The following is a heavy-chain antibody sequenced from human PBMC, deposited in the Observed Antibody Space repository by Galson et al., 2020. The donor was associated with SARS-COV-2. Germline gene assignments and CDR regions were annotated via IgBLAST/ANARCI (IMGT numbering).Heavy chain of an antibody. J-gene: IGHJ6*02. D-gene: IGHD5-18*01. CDR3: ARDSYTAMVTYYYYYGMDV. CDR1: GFTFSSYW. CDR2: IKQDGSEK. V-gene: IGHV3-7*01. Sequence: QLGESLKISCAASGFTFSSYWMSWVRQAPGKGLEWVANIKQDGSEKYYVDSVKGRFTISRDNAKNSLYLQMNSLRAEDTAVYYCARDSYTAMVTYYYYYGMDVWGQGTTVTVSS.